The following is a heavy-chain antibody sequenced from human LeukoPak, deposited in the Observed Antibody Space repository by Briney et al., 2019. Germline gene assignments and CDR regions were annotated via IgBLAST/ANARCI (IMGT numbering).Heavy chain of an antibody. CDR1: GYSISSGYY. D-gene: IGHD3-10*01. CDR2: IYHSGST. CDR3: ARGLWVLDY. J-gene: IGHJ4*02. V-gene: IGHV4-38-2*02. Sequence: SETLSLTCTVSGYSISSGYYWGWIRQPPGKGLEWIGSIYHSGSTYYNPSLKSRVTISVDTSKNQFSLKLSSVTAADTAVYYCARGLWVLDYWGQGTLVTVSS.